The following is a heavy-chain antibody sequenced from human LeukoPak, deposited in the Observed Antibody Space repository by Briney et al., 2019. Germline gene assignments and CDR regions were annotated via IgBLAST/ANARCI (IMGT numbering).Heavy chain of an antibody. CDR2: IKQDGSEK. Sequence: PGGSLRLSCAASGFTFSSYWMSWVRQAPGKGLQWVANIKQDGSEKYYVDSVKGRFTISRDNAKNSLYLQMNSLRAEDTAVYYCARGREMATITDDAFDIWGQGTMVTVSS. J-gene: IGHJ3*02. D-gene: IGHD5-24*01. CDR1: GFTFSSYW. V-gene: IGHV3-7*01. CDR3: ARGREMATITDDAFDI.